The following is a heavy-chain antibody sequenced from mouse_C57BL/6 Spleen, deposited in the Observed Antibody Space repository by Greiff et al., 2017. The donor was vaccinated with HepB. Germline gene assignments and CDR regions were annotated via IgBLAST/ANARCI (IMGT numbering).Heavy chain of an antibody. CDR2: ISSGGDYI. CDR3: TRIPLYYDYDKAYFDY. V-gene: IGHV5-9-1*02. D-gene: IGHD2-4*01. J-gene: IGHJ2*01. CDR1: GFTFSSYA. Sequence: EVHLVESGEGLVKPGGSLKLSCAASGFTFSSYAMSWVRQTPEKRLEWVAYISSGGDYIYYADTVKGRFTISRDNARNTLYLQMSSLKSEDTAMYYCTRIPLYYDYDKAYFDYWGQGTTLTVSS.